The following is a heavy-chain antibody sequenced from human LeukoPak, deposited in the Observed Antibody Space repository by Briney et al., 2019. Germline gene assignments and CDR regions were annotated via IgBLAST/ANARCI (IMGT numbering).Heavy chain of an antibody. CDR1: GFTFSSYS. Sequence: PGGSLRLSCAASGFTFSSYSMNWVRQAPGKGLEWVSSISSSSSYIYYADSVKGRFTISRDNAKNSLYLQMNSLRAEDTAVYYCARWGHSGSGAFDIWGQGTMVTVSS. J-gene: IGHJ3*02. V-gene: IGHV3-21*04. CDR3: ARWGHSGSGAFDI. CDR2: ISSSSSYI. D-gene: IGHD3-16*01.